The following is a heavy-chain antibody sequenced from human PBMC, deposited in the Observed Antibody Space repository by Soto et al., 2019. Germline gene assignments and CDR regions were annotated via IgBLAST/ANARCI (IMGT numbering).Heavy chain of an antibody. CDR3: ARRKYSGSRKGRPVDY. V-gene: IGHV1-8*01. Sequence: QVQLVQSGAEVKKPGASVKVSCKASGYTFTSYDINWGRQATGQGLEWMGWMNPNSGNTGYAPKFQGRVTMTRNTSISTAYMKLTSLRSEDTAVYYCARRKYSGSRKGRPVDYWGQGTLVTVSS. CDR1: GYTFTSYD. D-gene: IGHD1-26*01. J-gene: IGHJ4*02. CDR2: MNPNSGNT.